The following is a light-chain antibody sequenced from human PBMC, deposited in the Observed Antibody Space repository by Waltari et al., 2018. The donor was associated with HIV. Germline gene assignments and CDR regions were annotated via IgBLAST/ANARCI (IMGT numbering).Light chain of an antibody. Sequence: DIQLTQSPSYVSASVGDTVTVTCRASQDISRSLAWYQQTPGKAPELLIFAASTLQSGVSSRFSGSGSGTSFTLTINTLRTEDFATYYCQQADSLPLTFGGGTKVEI. CDR2: AAS. CDR3: QQADSLPLT. CDR1: QDISRS. V-gene: IGKV1-12*01. J-gene: IGKJ4*01.